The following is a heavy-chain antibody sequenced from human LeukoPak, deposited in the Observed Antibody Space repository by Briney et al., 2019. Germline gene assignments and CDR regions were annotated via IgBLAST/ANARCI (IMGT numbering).Heavy chain of an antibody. J-gene: IGHJ4*02. V-gene: IGHV1-69*04. CDR2: IIPILGIA. CDR1: GYTFTGYY. Sequence: GASVKVSCKASGYTFTGYYMHWVRQAPGQGLEWMGRIIPILGIANYAQKFQGRVTITADKSTSTAYMELSSLRSEDTAVYYCARDSAMIVAYWGQGTLVTVSS. D-gene: IGHD3-22*01. CDR3: ARDSAMIVAY.